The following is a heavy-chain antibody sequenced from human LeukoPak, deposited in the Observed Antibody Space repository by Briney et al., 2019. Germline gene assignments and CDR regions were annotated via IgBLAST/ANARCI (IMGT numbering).Heavy chain of an antibody. D-gene: IGHD6-13*01. CDR2: INGGNVNT. J-gene: IGHJ6*03. CDR3: ARGRGTGGSNRDFYFYYYTDV. CDR1: GYTFPTFA. V-gene: IGHV1-3*01. Sequence: ASVKVSCKASGYTFPTFAIHWVRQAPGQRPEWMGWINGGNVNTKYSQKFQGRVTITRDTSAGTAYMELTSLRSEDMAVYYCARGRGTGGSNRDFYFYYYTDVWGNGTTVIVSS.